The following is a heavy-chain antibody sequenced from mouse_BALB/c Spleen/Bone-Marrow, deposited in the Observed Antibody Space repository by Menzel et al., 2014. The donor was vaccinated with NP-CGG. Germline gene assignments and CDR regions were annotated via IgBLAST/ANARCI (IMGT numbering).Heavy chain of an antibody. CDR3: ARDVPLYDVGYFDY. D-gene: IGHD2-14*01. V-gene: IGHV5-17*02. CDR1: GFTFSSFG. CDR2: ISSGSSTI. Sequence: EVQLQQSGGGLVQPGGSRKLPCAASGFTFSSFGMHWVRQAPEKGLEWVAYISSGSSTIYYADTVRGRFTISRDNPKNTLFLQMTSLRPEDTAMYYCARDVPLYDVGYFDYWGQGTTLTVSS. J-gene: IGHJ2*01.